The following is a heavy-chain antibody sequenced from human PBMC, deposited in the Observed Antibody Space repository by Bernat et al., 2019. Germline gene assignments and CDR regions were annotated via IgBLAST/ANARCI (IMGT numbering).Heavy chain of an antibody. CDR2: IYYSGST. D-gene: IGHD4-23*01. CDR3: ASVFGGNSAYWYFDL. J-gene: IGHJ2*01. V-gene: IGHV4-59*01. Sequence: QVQLQESGPGLVKPSETLSLTCTVSGGSISSYYWSWIRQPPGTGLEWIGYIYYSGSTNYNPSLKSRVTISVDTSKNQFSLKLTSVTAADTAVYYCASVFGGNSAYWYFDLWGRGTLVTVSS. CDR1: GGSISSYY.